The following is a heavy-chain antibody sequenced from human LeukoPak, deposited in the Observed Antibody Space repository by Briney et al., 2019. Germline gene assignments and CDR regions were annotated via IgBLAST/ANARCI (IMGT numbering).Heavy chain of an antibody. CDR1: GHSISSSSYY. CDR2: IYYSGST. J-gene: IGHJ4*02. Sequence: SETQSLICTVSGHSISSSSYYWGWIRQPPGKGLEWIGSIYYSGSTYYNPSLKSRVTISVDTSKNQFSLKLSSVTAADTAVYYCARLFRYYFDYWGQGTLVTVSS. D-gene: IGHD3-16*02. V-gene: IGHV4-39*01. CDR3: ARLFRYYFDY.